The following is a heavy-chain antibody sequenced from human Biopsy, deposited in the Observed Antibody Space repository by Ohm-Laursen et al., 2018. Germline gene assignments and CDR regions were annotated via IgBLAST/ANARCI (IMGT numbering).Heavy chain of an antibody. Sequence: GTLSLTCPVSGGSISGSSWSWIRQAPGKGLEWIGYISYSRDTNYNPSLKSRITISVDTSKNQFSLKLTSATAADTAVYYCAKHGSGWTGDDAFHIWGQGTMVTVSS. D-gene: IGHD6-19*01. CDR2: ISYSRDT. J-gene: IGHJ3*02. CDR1: GGSISGSS. CDR3: AKHGSGWTGDDAFHI. V-gene: IGHV4-59*08.